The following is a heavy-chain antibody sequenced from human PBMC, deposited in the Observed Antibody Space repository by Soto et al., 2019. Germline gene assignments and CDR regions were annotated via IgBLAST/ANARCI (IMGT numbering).Heavy chain of an antibody. Sequence: ASVKVSCKASGYTFTSYGISWVRQAPGQGLEWMGWISAYNGNTNYAQKLQGRVTMTTDTSTSTAYMELRSLRSDDTAVYYCARDQSPGYCSGGSCFVYGMDAWGQGTTVTVSS. CDR1: GYTFTSYG. J-gene: IGHJ6*02. D-gene: IGHD2-15*01. V-gene: IGHV1-18*04. CDR3: ARDQSPGYCSGGSCFVYGMDA. CDR2: ISAYNGNT.